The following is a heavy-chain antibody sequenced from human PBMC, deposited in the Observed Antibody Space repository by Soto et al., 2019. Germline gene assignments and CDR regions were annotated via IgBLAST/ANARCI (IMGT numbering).Heavy chain of an antibody. CDR2: INHSGSP. CDR1: GGSFSGYY. D-gene: IGHD1-1*01. V-gene: IGHV4-34*01. J-gene: IGHJ5*02. CDR3: ATANWSHHYFDP. Sequence: PSETLSLTCAVYGGSFSGYYWSWLRQPPGKGLEWIGEINHSGSPNCNPSLKSRVTISVDTSKNQFSLKMTSVTAADTAVYYCATANWSHHYFDPWGQGTLVTVSS.